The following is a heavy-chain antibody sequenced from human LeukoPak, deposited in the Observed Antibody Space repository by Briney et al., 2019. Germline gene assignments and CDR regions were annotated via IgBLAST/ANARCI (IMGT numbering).Heavy chain of an antibody. Sequence: GGSLRLSCAASGFTFSSYWMTWVRQAPGKGLEWVANIKQGGSEKYYVDSVKGRFTISRDNAKNSLYLQMNSLRAEDTAVYYCARGMSSGYDFDYWGQGTLVTVSS. J-gene: IGHJ4*02. D-gene: IGHD5-12*01. V-gene: IGHV3-7*01. CDR1: GFTFSSYW. CDR3: ARGMSSGYDFDY. CDR2: IKQGGSEK.